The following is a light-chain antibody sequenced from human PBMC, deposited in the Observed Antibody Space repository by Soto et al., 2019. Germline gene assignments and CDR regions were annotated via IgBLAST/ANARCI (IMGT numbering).Light chain of an antibody. CDR3: QQYGSSLYT. CDR1: QSISSSY. Sequence: EIVLTQSPGTLSLSPGERATLSCRASQSISSSYLAWYQQKPGQAPGLLIYGASRRATGIPDRFIGSGSRTDFTLTISRLEPEDFAVYYCQQYGSSLYTFGQGTKVEIK. CDR2: GAS. J-gene: IGKJ2*01. V-gene: IGKV3-20*01.